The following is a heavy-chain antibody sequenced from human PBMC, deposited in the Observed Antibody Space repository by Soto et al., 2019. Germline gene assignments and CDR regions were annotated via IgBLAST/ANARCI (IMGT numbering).Heavy chain of an antibody. CDR3: ARAGWLYKFDFDY. CDR2: IFYSGST. V-gene: IGHV4-59*01. J-gene: IGHJ4*02. Sequence: KPSETLSLTCTASGGSLGSYYWSWIRQPPGKGPEWIGYIFYSGSTNYNPSLKSRVTISVDTSKSQFSLKLSSVTAADTAVYYCARAGWLYKFDFDYWGQGTLVTVSS. CDR1: GGSLGSYY. D-gene: IGHD2-2*02.